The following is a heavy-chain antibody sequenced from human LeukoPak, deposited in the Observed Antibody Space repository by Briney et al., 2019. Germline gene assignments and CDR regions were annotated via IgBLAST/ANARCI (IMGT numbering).Heavy chain of an antibody. J-gene: IGHJ4*02. Sequence: ASVKVSCKASGGTFSSYAISWVRQAPGQGLEWMGGIIPIFGTANYAQKFQGRVTITADESTSTAYMELSSLRSEDTAVYYCARGTYYYGSGSYSYWGQGTLVTVSS. CDR2: IIPIFGTA. V-gene: IGHV1-69*13. CDR3: ARGTYYYGSGSYSY. CDR1: GGTFSSYA. D-gene: IGHD3-10*01.